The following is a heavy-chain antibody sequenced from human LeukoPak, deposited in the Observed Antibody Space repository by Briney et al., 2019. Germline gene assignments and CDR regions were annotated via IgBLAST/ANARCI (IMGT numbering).Heavy chain of an antibody. CDR2: IIPIFGTA. CDR3: ARAVGYCSSTSCRNWFDP. D-gene: IGHD2-2*01. Sequence: ASVKVSCKASGGTFSSYAISWVRQAPGQGLEWMGGIIPIFGTANYAQKFQGRVTITTDESTSTAYMELSSLRSEDTAVYYCARAVGYCSSTSCRNWFDPWGQGTLVTVSS. CDR1: GGTFSSYA. V-gene: IGHV1-69*05. J-gene: IGHJ5*02.